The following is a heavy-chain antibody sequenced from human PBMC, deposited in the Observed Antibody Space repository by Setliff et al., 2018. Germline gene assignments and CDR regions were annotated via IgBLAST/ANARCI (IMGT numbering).Heavy chain of an antibody. V-gene: IGHV4-34*01. CDR1: GGSFSGYY. Sequence: PSETLSLTCAVYGGSFSGYYWRWIRQPPGKGLEWIGEINHSGSTNYNPSLKSRVTISVDTSKNQFSLKLSSVTAADTAVYYCARGVYCSSTSCSPGLNWFDPWGQGTLVTVSS. CDR3: ARGVYCSSTSCSPGLNWFDP. CDR2: INHSGST. D-gene: IGHD2-2*01. J-gene: IGHJ5*02.